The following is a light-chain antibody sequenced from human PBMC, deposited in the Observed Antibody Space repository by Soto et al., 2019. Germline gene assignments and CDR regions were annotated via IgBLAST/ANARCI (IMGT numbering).Light chain of an antibody. CDR3: SSYTSSNPPYV. V-gene: IGLV2-14*01. CDR1: TSDVGDFNY. Sequence: QTVVTQPASVSGSPGQSISISCTGTTSDVGDFNYVSWYQQLPGKAPKLMIYEVSNRPSGVSDRFSGSKSGNTASLTISGLQAEDEADYYCSSYTSSNPPYVFGTGTKVTVL. CDR2: EVS. J-gene: IGLJ1*01.